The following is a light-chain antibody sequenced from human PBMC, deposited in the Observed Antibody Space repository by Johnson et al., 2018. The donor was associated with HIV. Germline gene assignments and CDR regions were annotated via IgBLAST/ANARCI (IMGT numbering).Light chain of an antibody. CDR1: SSNIGNNY. CDR3: GTWDSSLGAWV. J-gene: IGLJ1*01. V-gene: IGLV1-51*02. Sequence: QSILTQPPSVSATPGQKVTISCSGSSSNIGNNYVSWYQQLPGTAPKLLIYENNKRPSGIPDRFSGSKSGTSATLGITGLQTGDEADYYCGTWDSSLGAWVFGTWTKVTVL. CDR2: ENN.